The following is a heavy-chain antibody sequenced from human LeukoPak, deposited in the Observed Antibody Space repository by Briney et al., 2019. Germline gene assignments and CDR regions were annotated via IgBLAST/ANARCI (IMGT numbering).Heavy chain of an antibody. CDR2: FDPEDGET. CDR1: GYTLTELS. CDR3: ATDQRGAGLGFRYGAGSYNGMDV. J-gene: IGHJ6*02. D-gene: IGHD3-10*01. Sequence: ASVKVSCKVSGYTLTELSMHWVRQAPGKGLEWMGGFDPEDGETLYAQKFQGRVTMTEDTSTDTADMELSSLRSEDTAVYYCATDQRGAGLGFRYGAGSYNGMDVWGQGTTVTVSS. V-gene: IGHV1-24*01.